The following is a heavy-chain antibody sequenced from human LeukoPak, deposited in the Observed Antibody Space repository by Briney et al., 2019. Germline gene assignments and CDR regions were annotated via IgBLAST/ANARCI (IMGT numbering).Heavy chain of an antibody. CDR1: GFTFDDYA. CDR2: ISWNSGSI. J-gene: IGHJ3*02. CDR3: ARESSPEDAFDI. V-gene: IGHV3-9*01. D-gene: IGHD1-14*01. Sequence: GRSLRLSCAASGFTFDDYAMHWVRQAPGKGLEWVSGISWNSGSIGYADSVKGRFTISRDNAKNSLYLQMNSLRADDTAVYYCARESSPEDAFDIWGQGTLVTVSS.